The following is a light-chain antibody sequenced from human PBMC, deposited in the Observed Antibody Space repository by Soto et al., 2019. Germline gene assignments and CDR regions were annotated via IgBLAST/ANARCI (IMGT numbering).Light chain of an antibody. CDR2: DVT. J-gene: IGLJ3*02. Sequence: QSALTQPRSVSGSPGQSVTISCTGTSSDVGYYNYVSWYQQHPGKAPKLMIYDVTKRPSGVPDRFSGSKSGNTASLTISGLQAEDEADYYCCSYAGNYTWVFGGGTKVTVL. V-gene: IGLV2-11*01. CDR3: CSYAGNYTWV. CDR1: SSDVGYYNY.